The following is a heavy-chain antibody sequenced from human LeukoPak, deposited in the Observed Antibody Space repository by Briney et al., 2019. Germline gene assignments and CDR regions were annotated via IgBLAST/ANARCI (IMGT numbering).Heavy chain of an antibody. CDR1: GFTFDDYT. CDR3: AKLTRGYDQRDIDY. V-gene: IGHV3-43*01. D-gene: IGHD5-12*01. Sequence: PGGSLRLSCAASGFTFDDYTMHWVRQAPGKGLEWVSLISWDGGSTYYADPVKGRFTISRDNSKNSLYLQMNSPRTEDTALYYCAKLTRGYDQRDIDYWGQGTLVTVSS. CDR2: ISWDGGST. J-gene: IGHJ4*02.